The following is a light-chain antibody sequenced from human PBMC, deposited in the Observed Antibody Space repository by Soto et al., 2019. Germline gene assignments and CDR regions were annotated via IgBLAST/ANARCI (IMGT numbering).Light chain of an antibody. V-gene: IGLV2-11*01. J-gene: IGLJ1*01. CDR1: SSDVGAYNY. Sequence: QSALTQPRSVPGSPGQSVTISCTGASSDVGAYNYVSWYQQHPGKAPKLMIYDVSTRPSGVPDRFSGSKSGTTASLTISGLQAEDEADYYCCSYAGSPYVFGTGTKVTVL. CDR3: CSYAGSPYV. CDR2: DVS.